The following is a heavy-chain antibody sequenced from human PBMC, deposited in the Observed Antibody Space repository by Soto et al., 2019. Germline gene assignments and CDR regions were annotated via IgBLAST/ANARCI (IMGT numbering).Heavy chain of an antibody. CDR2: IYYSGST. J-gene: IGHJ3*02. V-gene: IGHV4-39*01. CDR1: GGSISSSSYY. CDR3: ARPGGYYISDAFDI. Sequence: QLQLQESGPGLVKPSETLSLTCTVSGGSISSSSYYWGWIRQPPGKGLEWIGSIYYSGSTYYSPSLKSRVTISVDTSKNQFSLKLSSVTAADTAVYYCARPGGYYISDAFDIWGQGTMVTVSS. D-gene: IGHD3-3*01.